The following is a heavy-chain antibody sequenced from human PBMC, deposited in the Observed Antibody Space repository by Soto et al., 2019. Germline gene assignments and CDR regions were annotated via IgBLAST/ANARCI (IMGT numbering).Heavy chain of an antibody. J-gene: IGHJ6*04. CDR1: GDSVSSNSAA. Sequence: SQTLSLTCAISGDSVSSNSAAWNWIRQSPSRGLEWLRRTYYRSKWYNDYAVSVKSRITINPDTSKNQFSLQLNSVTPEDTAVYYCARDQDCGGDCYTNYYYYSGMDVCGEGTTVTXSS. V-gene: IGHV6-1*01. CDR2: TYYRSKWYN. CDR3: ARDQDCGGDCYTNYYYYSGMDV. D-gene: IGHD2-21*02.